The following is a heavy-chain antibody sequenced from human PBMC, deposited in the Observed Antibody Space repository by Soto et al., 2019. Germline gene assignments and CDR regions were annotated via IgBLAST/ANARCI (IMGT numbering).Heavy chain of an antibody. J-gene: IGHJ3*02. Sequence: GGSLRLSCAASGFTFSSYAMSWVRQAPGKGLEWVSAISGSGGSTYYADSVKGRFTISRDNSKNTLYLQMNSLRAEDTAVYYCEKGYSASTSCDPEPVRHSDDSFDIWRQGTTVTV. D-gene: IGHD2-2*01. CDR1: GFTFSSYA. CDR3: EKGYSASTSCDPEPVRHSDDSFDI. CDR2: ISGSGGST. V-gene: IGHV3-23*01.